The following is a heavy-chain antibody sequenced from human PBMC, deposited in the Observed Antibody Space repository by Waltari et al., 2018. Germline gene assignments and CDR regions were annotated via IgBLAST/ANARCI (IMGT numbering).Heavy chain of an antibody. Sequence: QVQLVQSGAEVKKPGSSVKVSCKASGGTFSSYAISWVRQAPGQGLEWMGRIIPILGTANYAQTCQGRDTITADKATSTAYMELSSLRSEDMGVYYCAREHYDCWSGYYYYYYMDVWGKGTTVTISS. J-gene: IGHJ6*03. V-gene: IGHV1-69*13. CDR3: AREHYDCWSGYYYYYYMDV. CDR1: GGTFSSYA. D-gene: IGHD3-3*01. CDR2: IIPILGTA.